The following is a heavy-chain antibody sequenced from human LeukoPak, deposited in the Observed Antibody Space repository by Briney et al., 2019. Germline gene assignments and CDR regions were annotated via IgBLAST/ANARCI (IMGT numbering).Heavy chain of an antibody. CDR1: GGSISSGGYY. CDR3: ARRRITMIVVLTPFDY. Sequence: SQTLSLTCTVSGGSISSGGYYWSWIRQHPGKGLEWIGYIYYSGSTYYNPSLKSRVTISVDTSKNQFSLKLSSVTAADTAVYYCARRRITMIVVLTPFDYWGQGTLVTVSS. CDR2: IYYSGST. D-gene: IGHD3-22*01. J-gene: IGHJ4*02. V-gene: IGHV4-31*03.